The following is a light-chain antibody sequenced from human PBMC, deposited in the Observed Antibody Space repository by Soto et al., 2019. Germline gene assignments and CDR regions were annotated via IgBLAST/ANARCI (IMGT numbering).Light chain of an antibody. CDR3: AAWDDSLNVLV. Sequence: QSVLTQPPSASGTPGQSLTISCAGSSSNIGSHYVYWYQHLPGTAPKLLIFRDGQRPSGVPDRFFGSKSGTSASLAISGLRSEDEAHYYCAAWDDSLNVLVFGGGTKLTVL. CDR1: SSNIGSHY. CDR2: RDG. J-gene: IGLJ2*01. V-gene: IGLV1-47*01.